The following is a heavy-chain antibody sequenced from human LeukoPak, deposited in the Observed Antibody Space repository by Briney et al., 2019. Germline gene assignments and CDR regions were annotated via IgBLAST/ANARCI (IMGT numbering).Heavy chain of an antibody. CDR1: GGSISSYY. V-gene: IGHV4-59*01. Sequence: PSETLSLTCTVSGGSISSYYWSWIRQPPGKGLEWIGYIYYSGSTNYNPSLKSRVTISVDTSKNQFSLKLSSVTAAYTAVYYCARDGGMGVLDYWGQGTLVTVSS. J-gene: IGHJ4*02. CDR2: IYYSGST. CDR3: ARDGGMGVLDY. D-gene: IGHD3-10*01.